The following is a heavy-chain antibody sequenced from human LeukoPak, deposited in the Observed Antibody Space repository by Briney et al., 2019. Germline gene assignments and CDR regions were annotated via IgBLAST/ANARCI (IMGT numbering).Heavy chain of an antibody. CDR2: ISGSGGST. J-gene: IGHJ4*02. D-gene: IGHD3-22*01. CDR1: GFTFSSCA. V-gene: IGHV3-23*01. Sequence: GGSLRLSCAASGFTFSSCAMSWVRQAPGKGLEWVSAISGSGGSTYYADSVKGRFTIPRDNSKNTLYLQMNSLRAEDTAVYYCAIFDSRGYSFDYWGQGTLVTVSS. CDR3: AIFDSRGYSFDY.